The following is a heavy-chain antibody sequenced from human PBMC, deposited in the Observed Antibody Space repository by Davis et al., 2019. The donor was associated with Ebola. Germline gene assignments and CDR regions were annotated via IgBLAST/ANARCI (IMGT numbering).Heavy chain of an antibody. CDR1: GFTFSSYW. CDR3: ARDLPFIVGGMDV. CDR2: IKQDGSEK. D-gene: IGHD2-15*01. Sequence: GESLKISCAASGFTFSSYWMSWVRQAPGKGLEWVAHIKQDGSEKYYVDSVKGRFTISRDNAKNSLYLQMNSLRAEDTAVYYCARDLPFIVGGMDVWGQGTTVTVSS. J-gene: IGHJ6*02. V-gene: IGHV3-7*01.